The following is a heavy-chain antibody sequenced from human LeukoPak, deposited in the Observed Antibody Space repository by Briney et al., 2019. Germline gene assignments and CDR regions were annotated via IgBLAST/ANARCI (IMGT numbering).Heavy chain of an antibody. D-gene: IGHD1-26*01. CDR1: GFTFSDYY. CDR2: ISSSSTYT. CDR3: ARGRGSSYRERSGWFDP. Sequence: PGGSLRLSCAASGFTFSDYYMSWIRQAPGKGLEWVSYISSSSTYTNSADSVKGRFTISRDNAKNSLYLQMNSLRAEDTAVYYCARGRGSSYRERSGWFDPWGQGTLVTVSS. V-gene: IGHV3-11*05. J-gene: IGHJ5*02.